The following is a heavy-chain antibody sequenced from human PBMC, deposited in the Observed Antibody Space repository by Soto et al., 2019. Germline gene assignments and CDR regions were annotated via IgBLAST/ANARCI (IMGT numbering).Heavy chain of an antibody. CDR2: MNANDGRT. J-gene: IGHJ5*02. CDR3: ARNPPSTGWFDP. D-gene: IGHD3-10*01. Sequence: ASVKVSCKASGYTSTNYDINWVRQATGQGPEWMGWMNANDGRTGYAQKFKGKVTMARDTSIATANMELSSITSEDTAVYYCARNPPSTGWFDPWGQGTRVTVSS. V-gene: IGHV1-8*01. CDR1: GYTSTNYD.